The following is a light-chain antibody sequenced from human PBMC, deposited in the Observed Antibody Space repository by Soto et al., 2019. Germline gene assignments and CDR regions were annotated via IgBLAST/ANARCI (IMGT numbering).Light chain of an antibody. Sequence: EIVMTQSPATLSVSPGERATHSCRASQSVSSNLAWYQQKPGQAPRLLIYRASTRATAFPARFSGSGSGTEFTLTISSLQSEDFAVYYCQQYNNWPWTFGQGAKVEI. CDR1: QSVSSN. J-gene: IGKJ1*01. V-gene: IGKV3-15*01. CDR3: QQYNNWPWT. CDR2: RAS.